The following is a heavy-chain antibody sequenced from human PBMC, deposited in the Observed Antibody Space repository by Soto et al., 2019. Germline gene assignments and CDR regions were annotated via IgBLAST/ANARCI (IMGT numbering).Heavy chain of an antibody. J-gene: IGHJ4*02. D-gene: IGHD7-27*01. CDR2: LYDNGNT. CDR3: TMLGIYDY. CDR1: GFTVSNNY. V-gene: IGHV3-53*01. Sequence: EVQLVESGGGLIQPGGSLRLSCAASGFTVSNNYMSWVRQAPGKGLECVSILYDNGNTYYADSVKGRFTISRDNSLNTLYLPMNSLRVDDTAVYSCTMLGIYDYWGQGTLVTVSS.